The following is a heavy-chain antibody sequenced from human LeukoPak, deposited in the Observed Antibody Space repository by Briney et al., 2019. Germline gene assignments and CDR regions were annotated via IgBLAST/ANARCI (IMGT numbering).Heavy chain of an antibody. CDR1: GYTFITYY. Sequence: ASVKVSCKASGYTFITYYIHWVRQAPGQGLEWMGLINPGGGTTIYSQKFQDRVTVTRDTSISTAYMELSRLRSDDTAVYYCARPYSYCSSSSCYLHAFHIWGQGTLVTVSS. CDR2: INPGGGTT. V-gene: IGHV1-46*01. J-gene: IGHJ3*02. CDR3: ARPYSYCSSSSCYLHAFHI. D-gene: IGHD2-2*01.